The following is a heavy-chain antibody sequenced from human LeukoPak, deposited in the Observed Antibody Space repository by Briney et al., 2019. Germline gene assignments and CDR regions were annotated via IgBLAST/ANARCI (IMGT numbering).Heavy chain of an antibody. V-gene: IGHV3-30*04. J-gene: IGHJ4*02. CDR1: GFTFSSYA. CDR3: AREIKRSTRIAVAGMVY. Sequence: GGSLRLSCAASGFTFSSYAMHWVRQAPGKGLEWVAVISYDGGNKYYADSVKGRFTISRDNSKNTLYLQMNSLRAEDTAVYYCAREIKRSTRIAVAGMVYWGQGTLVTVSS. D-gene: IGHD6-19*01. CDR2: ISYDGGNK.